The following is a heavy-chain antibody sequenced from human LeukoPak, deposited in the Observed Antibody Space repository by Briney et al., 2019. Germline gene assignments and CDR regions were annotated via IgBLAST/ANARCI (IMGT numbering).Heavy chain of an antibody. CDR3: ARQATNYDSSGYYSYYFDY. J-gene: IGHJ4*02. D-gene: IGHD3-22*01. Sequence: GESLKISCKGSAYSFTSYWIGWVRQMPGKGLEWMGIIYPGDSDTRYSPSFQGQVTISADKSINTAYLQWSSLKASDTAMYYCARQATNYDSSGYYSYYFDYWGQGTLVTVST. V-gene: IGHV5-51*01. CDR1: AYSFTSYW. CDR2: IYPGDSDT.